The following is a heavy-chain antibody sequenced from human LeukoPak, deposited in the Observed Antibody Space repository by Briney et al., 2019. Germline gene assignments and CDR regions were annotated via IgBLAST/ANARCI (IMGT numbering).Heavy chain of an antibody. D-gene: IGHD7-27*01. J-gene: IGHJ5*02. V-gene: IGHV4-39*07. Sequence: SETLSLTCTVSGGSISSSNYYWGWIRQPPGKGLEWIGNIYYSGSTYYSPSLKSRVTISIDTSKNQFSLKLSSLTAADTAVYYCARSHWGPFGSRIANWFDPWGQGTLVTVSS. CDR1: GGSISSSNYY. CDR2: IYYSGST. CDR3: ARSHWGPFGSRIANWFDP.